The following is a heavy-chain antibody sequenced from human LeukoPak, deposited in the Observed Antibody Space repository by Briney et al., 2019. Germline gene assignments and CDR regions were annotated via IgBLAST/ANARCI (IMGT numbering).Heavy chain of an antibody. J-gene: IGHJ4*02. Sequence: PSETLSLTCTVSGGSISSSSYYWGWIRQPPGKGLEWIGSIYYSGSTYYNPSLKSRVTISVDTSKNQFSLQLNSVTPEDTAVYYCARDKGSSWYYFDYWGQGTLVTVSS. CDR1: GGSISSSSYY. CDR2: IYYSGST. CDR3: ARDKGSSWYYFDY. V-gene: IGHV4-39*02. D-gene: IGHD6-13*01.